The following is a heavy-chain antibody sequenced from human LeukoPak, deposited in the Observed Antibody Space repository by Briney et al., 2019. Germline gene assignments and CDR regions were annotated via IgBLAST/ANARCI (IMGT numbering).Heavy chain of an antibody. J-gene: IGHJ6*02. CDR1: GDSVSSNSAA. CDR3: ARQYMAPISVYYYYGMDV. V-gene: IGHV6-1*01. D-gene: IGHD6-6*01. CDR2: TYYRSKWYN. Sequence: SQTLSLTCAISGDSVSSNSAAWTWIRQSPSRGLEWLGRTYYRSKWYNDYAVSVKSRITINPDASKNQFSLQLNSVTPEDTAVHYCARQYMAPISVYYYYGMDVWGQGTTVTVSS.